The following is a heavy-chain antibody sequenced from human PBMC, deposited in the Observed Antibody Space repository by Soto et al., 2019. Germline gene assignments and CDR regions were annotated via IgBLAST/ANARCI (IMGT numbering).Heavy chain of an antibody. D-gene: IGHD6-13*01. J-gene: IGHJ6*02. V-gene: IGHV3-30*03. CDR1: GFTFSSYG. CDR3: VAAAGASYYCGMDV. CDR2: ISYDGSNK. Sequence: HPGGSLRLSCAASGFTFSSYGMHWVRQXPGKGLEWVAVISYDGSNKYYADSVKGRFTISRDNSKNTLYLQMNSLRAEDTAVYYCVAAAGASYYCGMDVWGQGTTVTVPS.